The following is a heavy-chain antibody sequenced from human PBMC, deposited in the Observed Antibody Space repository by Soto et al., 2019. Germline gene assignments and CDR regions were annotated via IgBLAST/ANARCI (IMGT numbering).Heavy chain of an antibody. CDR1: GFTFSSYG. Sequence: QVQLVESGGGVVQPGRSLRLSCAASGFTFSSYGMHWVRQAPGKGLAWVAVISYDGRNKYYADSVKGRFTIARDNSKNTPYLQRNSLRAEDPAVYYCAKGGGDYDSSGYHYDYWGQGTLVTVSS. CDR3: AKGGGDYDSSGYHYDY. D-gene: IGHD3-22*01. CDR2: ISYDGRNK. J-gene: IGHJ4*02. V-gene: IGHV3-30*18.